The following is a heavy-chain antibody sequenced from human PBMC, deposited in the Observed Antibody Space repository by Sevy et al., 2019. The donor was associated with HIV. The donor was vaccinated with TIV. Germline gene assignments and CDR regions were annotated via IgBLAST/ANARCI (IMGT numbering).Heavy chain of an antibody. J-gene: IGHJ6*02. Sequence: ASVKVSCKASGYTFTSYGISWVRQAPGQGLEWMGWISAYNGNTNYAQKLQGRVTMTTDTSTSTAYMELRSLRSDDTAVYYGAREFGAAGHNYYYGMDVWGQGTTVTVSS. CDR2: ISAYNGNT. CDR1: GYTFTSYG. D-gene: IGHD6-13*01. V-gene: IGHV1-18*01. CDR3: AREFGAAGHNYYYGMDV.